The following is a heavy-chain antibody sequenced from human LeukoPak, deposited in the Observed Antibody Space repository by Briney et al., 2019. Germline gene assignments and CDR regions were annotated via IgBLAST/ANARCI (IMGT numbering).Heavy chain of an antibody. CDR2: ISGGTGNV. D-gene: IGHD3-10*01. CDR1: GFIFSNYA. CDR3: AKDGCYGSGNYYPDY. V-gene: IGHV3-23*01. Sequence: PGGSLRLSCAASGFIFSNYAMNWVRQAPGKGLEWVSSISGGTGNVDYADSVKGRFTMSRDNSKNTLYLQMNSLRAEDTAVYYCAKDGCYGSGNYYPDYWGQGTLVTVSS. J-gene: IGHJ4*02.